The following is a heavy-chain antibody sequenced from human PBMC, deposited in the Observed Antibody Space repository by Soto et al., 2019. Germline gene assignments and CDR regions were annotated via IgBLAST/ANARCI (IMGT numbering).Heavy chain of an antibody. J-gene: IGHJ3*02. Sequence: QLHLQESGPGLVKPSETLSLTCTVSGGSISSSRYYWGWISQPPGKGLEWIGSIYFSGSTYYNPSLKSRVNISLDTPKKQFSLNLSSVTAADTAVYYCARLNYGSGSFYNPGGAFDIWGQGTMVTVSS. CDR2: IYFSGST. V-gene: IGHV4-39*01. CDR3: ARLNYGSGSFYNPGGAFDI. D-gene: IGHD3-10*01. CDR1: GGSISSSRYY.